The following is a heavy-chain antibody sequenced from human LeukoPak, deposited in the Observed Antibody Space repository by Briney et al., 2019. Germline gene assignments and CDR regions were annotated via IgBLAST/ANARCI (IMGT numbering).Heavy chain of an antibody. D-gene: IGHD2-15*01. V-gene: IGHV3-23*01. J-gene: IGHJ4*02. CDR2: ISGSGGST. CDR1: GFTFSSYA. CDR3: AKGIASAVVAYFDY. Sequence: GGSLRLPCAASGFTFSSYAMSWVRQAPGKGLEWVSAISGSGGSTYYADSVKGRFTISRDNSKNTLYLQMNSLRAEDTAVYYCAKGIASAVVAYFDYWGQGTLVTVSS.